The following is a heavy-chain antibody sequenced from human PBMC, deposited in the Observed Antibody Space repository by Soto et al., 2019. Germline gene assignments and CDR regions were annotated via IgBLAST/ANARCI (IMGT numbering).Heavy chain of an antibody. CDR1: GFTFSSYG. J-gene: IGHJ6*03. Sequence: PGGSLRLSCAASGFTFSSYGMHWVRQAPGKGLEWVAVISYDGSNKYYADSVKGRFTISRDNSKNTLYLQMNSLRAEDTAVYYCAKGRFLYYMDVWGKGTTVTVSS. V-gene: IGHV3-30*18. CDR2: ISYDGSNK. D-gene: IGHD3-3*01. CDR3: AKGRFLYYMDV.